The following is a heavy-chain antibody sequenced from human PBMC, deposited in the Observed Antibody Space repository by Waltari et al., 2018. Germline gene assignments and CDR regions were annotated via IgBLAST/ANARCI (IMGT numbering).Heavy chain of an antibody. CDR1: GYKFRDYG. J-gene: IGHJ4*02. V-gene: IGHV1-18*01. CDR2: IYVYNENT. Sequence: QVRLTQSGSDVKEPGASVQVPCTASGYKFRDYGISWVRRAPGQGLEWMGWIYVYNENTRFAEKFEDRVTLTTDKVTETVYMDLTDLRPDDTAVYYCARVVTGVHEVNDNWGQGTLVIVSS. CDR3: ARVVTGVHEVNDN. D-gene: IGHD3-16*02.